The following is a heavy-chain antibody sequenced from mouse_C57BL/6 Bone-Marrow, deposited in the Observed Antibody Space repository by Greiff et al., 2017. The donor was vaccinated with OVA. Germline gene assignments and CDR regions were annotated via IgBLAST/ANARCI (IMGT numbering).Heavy chain of an antibody. CDR2: IYPGSGNT. D-gene: IGHD2-3*01. J-gene: IGHJ4*01. CDR1: GYTFTDYY. V-gene: IGHV1-76*01. CDR3: ARGGLLGAMDY. Sequence: QVQLQQSGAELVRPGASVKLSCKASGYTFTDYYINWVKQRPGQGLEWIARIYPGSGNTYYNEKFKGKATLTAEKSSSTAYLQLSSLTSEDSAVYFCARGGLLGAMDYWGQGTSVTVSS.